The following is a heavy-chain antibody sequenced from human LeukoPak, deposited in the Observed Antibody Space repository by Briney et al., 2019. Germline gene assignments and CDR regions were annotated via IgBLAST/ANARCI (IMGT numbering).Heavy chain of an antibody. CDR2: IYYSGST. V-gene: IGHV4-59*01. CDR1: GGSLSSYY. CDR3: ARVTGYVIEDYFDY. D-gene: IGHD3-22*01. Sequence: PSETLSLTCTVSGGSLSSYYWSCIRQPPGEGLEWIGYIYYSGSTNYTPSLKSRVTISVDTSKNQFSLKLRSVTAADTAVYYCARVTGYVIEDYFDYWGQGTLVTVSS. J-gene: IGHJ4*02.